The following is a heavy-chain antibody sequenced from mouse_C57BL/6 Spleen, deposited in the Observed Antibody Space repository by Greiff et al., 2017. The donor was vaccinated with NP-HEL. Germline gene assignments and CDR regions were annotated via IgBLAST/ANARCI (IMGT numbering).Heavy chain of an antibody. D-gene: IGHD1-1*01. CDR3: AREGIVATDYFDY. CDR1: GYSITSGYY. V-gene: IGHV3-6*01. CDR2: ISYDGSN. J-gene: IGHJ2*01. Sequence: EVKLVESGPGLVKPSQSLSLTCSVTGYSITSGYYWNWIRQFPGNKLEWMGYISYDGSNNYNPSLKNRISITRDTSKNQFFLKLNSVTTEDTATYYCAREGIVATDYFDYWGQGTTLTVSS.